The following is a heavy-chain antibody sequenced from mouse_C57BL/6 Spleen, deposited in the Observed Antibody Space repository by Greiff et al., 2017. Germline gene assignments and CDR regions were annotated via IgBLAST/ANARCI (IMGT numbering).Heavy chain of an antibody. Sequence: VQLQQSGPELVKPGASVKMSCKASGYTFTDYNMHWVKQSHGKSLEWIGYINPNNGGTSYTQKFKGKATLTVNKSSSTAYMELRSLTSEDSAVYYCASRGYDCLYYYAMDYWGQGTSVTVSS. CDR3: ASRGYDCLYYYAMDY. D-gene: IGHD2-4*01. CDR1: GYTFTDYN. J-gene: IGHJ4*01. V-gene: IGHV1-22*01. CDR2: INPNNGGT.